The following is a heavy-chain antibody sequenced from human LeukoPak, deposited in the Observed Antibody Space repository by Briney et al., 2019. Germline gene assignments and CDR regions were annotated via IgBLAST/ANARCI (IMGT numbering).Heavy chain of an antibody. V-gene: IGHV1-18*01. CDR3: ARVYIHPYYYDSSSLYGMDV. Sequence: GASVKVSCKASGYTFTSYGISWVRQAPGQGLEWMGWISAYNGNTNYAQKLQGRVTMTTDTSTSAAYMELRSLRSDDTAVYYCARVYIHPYYYDSSSLYGMDVWGQGTTVTVSS. J-gene: IGHJ6*02. CDR1: GYTFTSYG. D-gene: IGHD3-22*01. CDR2: ISAYNGNT.